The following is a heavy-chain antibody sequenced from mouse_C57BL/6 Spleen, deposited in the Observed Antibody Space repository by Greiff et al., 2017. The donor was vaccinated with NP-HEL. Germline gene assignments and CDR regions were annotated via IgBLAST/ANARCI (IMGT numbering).Heavy chain of an antibody. Sequence: QVHVKQSGAELVKPGASVKMSCKASGYTFTSYWITWVKQRPGQGLEWIGDIYPGSGSTNYNEKFKSKATLTVDTSSSTAYMQLSSLTSEDSAVYYCARGYYYGRRYFDVWGTGTTVTVSS. V-gene: IGHV1-55*01. CDR2: IYPGSGST. J-gene: IGHJ1*03. CDR1: GYTFTSYW. CDR3: ARGYYYGRRYFDV. D-gene: IGHD1-1*01.